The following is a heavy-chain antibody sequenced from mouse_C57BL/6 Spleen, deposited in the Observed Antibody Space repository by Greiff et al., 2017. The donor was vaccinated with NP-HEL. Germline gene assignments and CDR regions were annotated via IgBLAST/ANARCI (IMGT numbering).Heavy chain of an antibody. CDR2: ISYDGSN. D-gene: IGHD1-1*02. CDR1: GYSITSGYY. Sequence: EVKLVESGPGLVKPSQSLSLTCSVTGYSITSGYYWNWIRQFPGNKLEWMGYISYDGSNNYNPSLKNRISITRDTSKNQFFLKLKSVTTEDTATYYCARGGTGYYAMDYWGQGTSVTVSS. V-gene: IGHV3-6*01. CDR3: ARGGTGYYAMDY. J-gene: IGHJ4*01.